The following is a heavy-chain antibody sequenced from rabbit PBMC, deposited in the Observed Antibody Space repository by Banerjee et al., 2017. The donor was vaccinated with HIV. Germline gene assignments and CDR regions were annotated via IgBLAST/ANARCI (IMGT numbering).Heavy chain of an antibody. D-gene: IGHD4-2*01. Sequence: QEQLVESGGGLVQPEGSLTLTCTASGFSFSSSYYMCWVRQAPGKGLEWIGCIYIGNGGTYYASWAKGRFTISKTSSTTVTLQMTSLTVADTATYFCARDVAGSVTYTNLWGPGTLVTVS. CDR3: ARDVAGSVTYTNL. J-gene: IGHJ4*01. V-gene: IGHV1S45*01. CDR2: IYIGNGGT. CDR1: GFSFSSSYY.